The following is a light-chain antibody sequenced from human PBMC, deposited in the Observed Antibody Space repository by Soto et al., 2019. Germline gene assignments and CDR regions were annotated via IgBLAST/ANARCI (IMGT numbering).Light chain of an antibody. CDR3: QQSHSSPLS. V-gene: IGKV1-39*01. CDR2: TAS. Sequence: DIQMTQSPSSLSASVGDRVTITCRASQSISSYLHWYQQKPGKAPELLIYTASNLQSGVPSRFSGSGSGTDFALTISSLQPEDSAVYYCQQSHSSPLSFGGGTKVDIK. CDR1: QSISSY. J-gene: IGKJ4*01.